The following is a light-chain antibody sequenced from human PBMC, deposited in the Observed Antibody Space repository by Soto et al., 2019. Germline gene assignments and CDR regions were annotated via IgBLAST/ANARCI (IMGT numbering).Light chain of an antibody. J-gene: IGLJ1*01. CDR1: SSNIGSNT. V-gene: IGLV1-44*01. CDR3: AAWDDSLDGGV. CDR2: SNN. Sequence: QSVLTQPPSASGTPGQRVTISCSGSSSNIGSNTVNWYQQHPGTAPTLLIYSNNQRPSGVPDRFSGSKSGTSASLAISGLQSEDEADYYCAAWDDSLDGGVFGTGTKLTVL.